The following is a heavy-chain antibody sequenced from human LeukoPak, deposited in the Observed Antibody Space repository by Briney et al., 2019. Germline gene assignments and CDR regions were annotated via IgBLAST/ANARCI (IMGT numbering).Heavy chain of an antibody. CDR3: ARDRHYDYVWGSYRYTGDAFDI. D-gene: IGHD3-16*02. V-gene: IGHV3-7*03. J-gene: IGHJ3*02. CDR1: GFTFSSYW. CDR2: IKQDGSEK. Sequence: GGSLRLSCAASGFTFSSYWMSWVRQAPGKGLEWVANIKQDGSEKYYVDSVKGRFTISRDNAKNSLYLQMSSLRAEDTAVYYCARDRHYDYVWGSYRYTGDAFDIWGQGTMVTVSS.